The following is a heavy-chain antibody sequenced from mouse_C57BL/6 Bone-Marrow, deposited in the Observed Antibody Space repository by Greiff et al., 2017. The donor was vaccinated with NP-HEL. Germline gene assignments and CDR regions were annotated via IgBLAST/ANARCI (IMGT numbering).Heavy chain of an antibody. J-gene: IGHJ3*01. CDR2: IYPGNSDT. D-gene: IGHD2-4*01. Sequence: EVQLQQSGTVLARPGASVKMSCKTSGYTFTSYWMHWVKQRPGQGLEWIGAIYPGNSDTSYNQKFKGKAKLTAVTSASTADMELSSLTNEDSAVYYCTRGDDYDEGTWFADWGQGTLVTVSA. CDR1: GYTFTSYW. V-gene: IGHV1-5*01. CDR3: TRGDDYDEGTWFAD.